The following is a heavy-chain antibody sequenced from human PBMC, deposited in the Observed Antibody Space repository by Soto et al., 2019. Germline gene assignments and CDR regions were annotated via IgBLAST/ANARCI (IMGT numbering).Heavy chain of an antibody. CDR2: IYWDDDK. CDR1: GFSLSTSGVG. V-gene: IGHV2-5*02. D-gene: IGHD1-1*01. J-gene: IGHJ4*02. Sequence: QITLKESGPTLVKPTQTLTLTCTFSGFSLSTSGVGVGWIRQPPGKALEWLALIYWDDDKRYTPSLRPRLTITADTSKNQVVFTMIRMDPVDTATYYCAHTFRDNNEYYFDQWAREPWSPSPQ. CDR3: AHTFRDNNEYYFDQ.